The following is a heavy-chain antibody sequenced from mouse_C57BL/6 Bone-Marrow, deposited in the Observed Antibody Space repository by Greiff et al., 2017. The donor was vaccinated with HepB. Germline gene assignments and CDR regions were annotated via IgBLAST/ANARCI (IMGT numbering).Heavy chain of an antibody. CDR2: ISSGGSYT. J-gene: IGHJ1*03. D-gene: IGHD1-1*01. Sequence: EVQRVESGGDLVKPGGSLKLSCAASGFTFSSYGMSWVRQTPDKRLEWVATISSGGSYTYYPDSVKGRFTISRDNAKNTLYLQMSSLKSEDTAMYYCARRDYYGSSPYWYFDVWGTGTTVTVSS. V-gene: IGHV5-6*01. CDR1: GFTFSSYG. CDR3: ARRDYYGSSPYWYFDV.